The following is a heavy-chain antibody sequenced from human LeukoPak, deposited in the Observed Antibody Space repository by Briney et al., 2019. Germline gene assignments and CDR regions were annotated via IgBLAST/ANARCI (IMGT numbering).Heavy chain of an antibody. CDR1: GYTFTSYD. Sequence: GASVKVSCKASGYTFTSYDINWVRQATGQGLEWMGWMNPNSGNTGYAQKFQGRVTMTRNTSMSTAYMELSSLRSEDTAVYYCARFRSGGGLNWFDPWGQGTLVTVSS. J-gene: IGHJ5*02. CDR2: MNPNSGNT. D-gene: IGHD3-10*01. V-gene: IGHV1-8*01. CDR3: ARFRSGGGLNWFDP.